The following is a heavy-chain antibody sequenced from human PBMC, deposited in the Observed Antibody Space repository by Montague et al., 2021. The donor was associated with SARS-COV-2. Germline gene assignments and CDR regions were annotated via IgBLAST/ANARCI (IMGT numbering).Heavy chain of an antibody. V-gene: IGHV3-23*01. D-gene: IGHD5-12*01. J-gene: IGHJ4*02. Sequence: SLSLSCSASGFPFNTYAMTWVRQAPGKGLEWVSAIGGRGAGTYYADSVKGRFTISRDNSKNTLFLQMNSLRAEDTALYYCAKSLDTSGYSFERGADYWGQGTLVTVSS. CDR1: GFPFNTYA. CDR3: AKSLDTSGYSFERGADY. CDR2: IGGRGAGT.